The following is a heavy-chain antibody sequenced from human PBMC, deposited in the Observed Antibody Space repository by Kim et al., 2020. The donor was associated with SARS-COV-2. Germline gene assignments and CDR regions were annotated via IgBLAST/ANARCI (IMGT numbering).Heavy chain of an antibody. CDR3: AREAQQDLSSSRSTDYFDY. CDR1: GFTFSNYG. CDR2: IWYDGSNK. Sequence: GGSLRLSCAASGFTFSNYGMHWVRQAPGKGLEWVAVIWYDGSNKYYADSVKGRFTISRDNSKNTLYLQMNSLRAEDTAVYYCAREAQQDLSSSRSTDYFDYWGQGTLVTVSS. J-gene: IGHJ4*02. D-gene: IGHD6-13*01. V-gene: IGHV3-33*01.